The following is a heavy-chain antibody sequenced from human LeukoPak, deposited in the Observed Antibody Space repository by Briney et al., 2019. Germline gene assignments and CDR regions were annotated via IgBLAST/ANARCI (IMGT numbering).Heavy chain of an antibody. CDR1: GFTFSTYA. J-gene: IGHJ4*02. D-gene: IGHD5/OR15-5a*01. V-gene: IGHV3-23*01. CDR2: ISGGGGST. Sequence: GGSLRLSCAASGFTFSTYAMSWVRQAPGKGLEWVSTISGGGGSTYYADSVKGRFTISRDNSKNKLYPQMDSLRAEDTAIYYCAKSTTIRFFDYWGQGTLVTVSS. CDR3: AKSTTIRFFDY.